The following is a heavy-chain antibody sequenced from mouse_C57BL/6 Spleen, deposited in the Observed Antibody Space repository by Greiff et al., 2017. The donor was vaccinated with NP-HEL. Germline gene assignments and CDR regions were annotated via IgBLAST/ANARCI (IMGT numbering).Heavy chain of an antibody. D-gene: IGHD1-1*01. CDR1: GYAFSSSW. CDR3: AREGVLDYYAMDY. J-gene: IGHJ4*01. V-gene: IGHV1-82*01. Sequence: QVQLQQSGPELVKPGASVKISCKASGYAFSSSWMNWVKQRPGKGLEWIGRIYPGDGDTNYNGKFKGKATLTADKSSSTAYMQLSSLTSEDSAVYFCAREGVLDYYAMDYWGQGTSVTVSS. CDR2: IYPGDGDT.